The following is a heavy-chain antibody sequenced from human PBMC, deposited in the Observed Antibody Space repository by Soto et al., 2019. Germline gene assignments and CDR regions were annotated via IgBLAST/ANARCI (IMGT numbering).Heavy chain of an antibody. V-gene: IGHV1-69*13. CDR2: IIPIFGTA. J-gene: IGHJ5*02. CDR3: ARGNCSGGSCQSGVYNWFDP. CDR1: GGTFSTHA. Sequence: GASVKVSCKASGGTFSTHAISWVRQAPGQGLEWMGGIIPIFGTANYAQKFQGRVTITADESTSTAYMELSSLRSEDTAVYYCARGNCSGGSCQSGVYNWFDPWGQGTLVTVSS. D-gene: IGHD2-15*01.